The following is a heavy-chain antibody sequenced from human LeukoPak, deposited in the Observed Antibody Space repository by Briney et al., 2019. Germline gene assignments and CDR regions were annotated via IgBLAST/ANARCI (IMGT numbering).Heavy chain of an antibody. Sequence: ASVKVSCKASGYTFTSYAMHWVRQAPGQRLEWMGWINAGNGNTNYAQKLQGRVTMTTDTSTSTAYMELRSLRSDDTAVYYCARDLGFYYDSSGYYLPDYWGQGTLVTVSS. V-gene: IGHV1-3*01. D-gene: IGHD3-22*01. CDR3: ARDLGFYYDSSGYYLPDY. CDR1: GYTFTSYA. J-gene: IGHJ4*02. CDR2: INAGNGNT.